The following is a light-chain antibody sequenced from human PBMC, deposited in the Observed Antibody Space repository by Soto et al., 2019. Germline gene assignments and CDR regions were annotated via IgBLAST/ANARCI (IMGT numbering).Light chain of an antibody. V-gene: IGLV2-14*01. CDR2: DVS. CDR3: SSYTRSSTVV. Sequence: QSALTQPASVSGSPGQSITISCTGSSNDVGGYNYVSWYQQHPGKAPKLMIYDVSNRPSGVSNRFSGSKSGNTASLTISGLQAEDEADYYCSSYTRSSTVVFGGGTKLTV. CDR1: SNDVGGYNY. J-gene: IGLJ2*01.